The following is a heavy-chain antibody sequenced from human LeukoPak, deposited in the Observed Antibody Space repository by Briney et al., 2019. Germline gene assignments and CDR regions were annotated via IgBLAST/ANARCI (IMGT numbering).Heavy chain of an antibody. Sequence: SETLSLTCTGSGDSISNYYWSWIGQSPGKELEWIGYMYNRGSTIYNPSLKSRVTISTDTSKNQFSLRLTSVTAADTAVYYCARAEKGVTGTLDSWGQGTLITVSS. D-gene: IGHD2-21*02. CDR3: ARAEKGVTGTLDS. J-gene: IGHJ4*02. CDR2: MYNRGST. V-gene: IGHV4-59*01. CDR1: GDSISNYY.